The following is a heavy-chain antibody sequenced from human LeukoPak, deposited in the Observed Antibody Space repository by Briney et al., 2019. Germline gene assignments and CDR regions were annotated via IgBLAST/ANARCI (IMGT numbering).Heavy chain of an antibody. J-gene: IGHJ3*02. CDR2: MNPNSGNT. V-gene: IGHV1-8*01. Sequence: ASVKVSCKASGYTFTSYDINWVRQATGQGLEWMGWMNPNSGNTGYAQKFQGRVTMTTDTSTSTAYMELRSLRSDDTAVYYCARDWGDILTGYYHDAFDIWGQGTMVTVSS. CDR1: GYTFTSYD. CDR3: ARDWGDILTGYYHDAFDI. D-gene: IGHD3-9*01.